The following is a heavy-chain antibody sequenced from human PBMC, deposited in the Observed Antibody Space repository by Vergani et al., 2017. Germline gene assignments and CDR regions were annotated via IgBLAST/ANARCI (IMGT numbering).Heavy chain of an antibody. CDR3: TTDSSLGFYDSSGYVDY. J-gene: IGHJ4*02. CDR1: GFTFSSYW. V-gene: IGHV3-15*01. Sequence: EVQLVESGGGLVQPGGSLRLSCAASGFTFSSYWMSWVRQAPGKGLEWVGRIKSKTDGGTTDYAAPVKGRFTISRDDSKNTLYLQMNSLKTEDTAVYYCTTDSSLGFYDSSGYVDYWGQGTLVTVSS. CDR2: IKSKTDGGTT. D-gene: IGHD3-22*01.